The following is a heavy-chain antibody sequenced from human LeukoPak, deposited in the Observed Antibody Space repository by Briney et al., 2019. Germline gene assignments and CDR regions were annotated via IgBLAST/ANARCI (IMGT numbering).Heavy chain of an antibody. CDR3: ARDMTTVTLPLDY. CDR2: IRYDGSNK. CDR1: GFTFSSYG. V-gene: IGHV3-30*02. D-gene: IGHD4-17*01. Sequence: GGSLRLSCAASGFTFSSYGMHWVRQAPGKGLEWVAFIRYDGSNKYYADSVKGRFTISRDNSKNTLYLQMNSLRAEDTAVYYCARDMTTVTLPLDYWGQGTLVTVSS. J-gene: IGHJ4*02.